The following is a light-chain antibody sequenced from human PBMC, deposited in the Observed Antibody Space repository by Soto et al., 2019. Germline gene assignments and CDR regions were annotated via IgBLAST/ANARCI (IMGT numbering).Light chain of an antibody. J-gene: IGLJ1*01. CDR1: SSNIGAGYD. CDR3: QSYDSSLSGV. V-gene: IGLV1-40*01. Sequence: QSVLTQPPSASGAPGQRVTISCTGSSSNIGAGYDVHWYQQFPGTAPKLLIYGNSNRPSGVPDRFSGSKSGTSASLAITGLQADDEADYYCQSYDSSLSGVFGSGTKVTVL. CDR2: GNS.